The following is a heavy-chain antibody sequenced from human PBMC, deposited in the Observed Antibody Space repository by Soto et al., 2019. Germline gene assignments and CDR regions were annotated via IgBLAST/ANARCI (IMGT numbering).Heavy chain of an antibody. CDR2: TYYRSKWYN. Sequence: SQTLSLTCAISGDSVSSNSAAWNWIRQSPSRGLEWLGRTYYRSKWYNDYAVSVKSRITINPDTSKNQFSLQLNSVTPEDTAVYYCARDRDIVVVPAATYYYYGMDVWGQGTTVTVSS. CDR1: GDSVSSNSAA. CDR3: ARDRDIVVVPAATYYYYGMDV. V-gene: IGHV6-1*01. J-gene: IGHJ6*02. D-gene: IGHD2-2*01.